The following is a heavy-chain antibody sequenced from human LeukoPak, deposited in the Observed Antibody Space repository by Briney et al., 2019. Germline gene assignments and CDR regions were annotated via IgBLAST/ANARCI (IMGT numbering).Heavy chain of an antibody. J-gene: IGHJ4*02. CDR2: INGFGGST. V-gene: IGHV3-23*01. CDR3: AKRDYSDSSGYASLFDH. D-gene: IGHD3-22*01. Sequence: PGGSLRLYCAASGFTFSSYAMAWVRQAPGKGLQWVSGINGFGGSTYYADSVKGRFTISRDNSKNTLYLQMNSLRVEDTAVYYCAKRDYSDSSGYASLFDHWGQGSQVTVSS. CDR1: GFTFSSYA.